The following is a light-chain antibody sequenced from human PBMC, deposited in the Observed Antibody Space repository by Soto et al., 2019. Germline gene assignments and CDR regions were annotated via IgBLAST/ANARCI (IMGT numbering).Light chain of an antibody. CDR1: QSVNNF. J-gene: IGKJ3*01. Sequence: ILLIQSPAIVTLSKWERATLSCMASQSVNNFFAWYQQKPGQAPRLLIFDASYRAPGIPARFSGSGSGTEFTLTIDSLQSQDFAVYYCQQYNNWPRRFGLGTKVDIK. V-gene: IGKV3-11*01. CDR2: DAS. CDR3: QQYNNWPRR.